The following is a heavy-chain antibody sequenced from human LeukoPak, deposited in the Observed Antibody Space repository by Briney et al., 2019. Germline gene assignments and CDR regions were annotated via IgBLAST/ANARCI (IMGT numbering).Heavy chain of an antibody. CDR3: ARGGQRSGNWFDP. J-gene: IGHJ5*02. V-gene: IGHV3-21*01. CDR2: ISSSSSYI. D-gene: IGHD3-10*01. CDR1: GFTFSSYS. Sequence: GGSLRLSCAASGFTFSSYSMNWVRQAPGKGLEWVSSISSSSSYINYADSVKGRFTISRDNAKNSLYLQMNSLRAEDTAVYYCARGGQRSGNWFDPWGQGTLVTVSS.